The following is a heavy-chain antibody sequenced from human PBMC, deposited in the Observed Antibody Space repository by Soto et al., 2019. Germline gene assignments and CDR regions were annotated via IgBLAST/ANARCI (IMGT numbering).Heavy chain of an antibody. CDR1: GFTFSSYG. CDR3: AKWDVDTAMTFDY. CDR2: ISYDGSNK. J-gene: IGHJ4*02. V-gene: IGHV3-30*18. Sequence: QVQLVESGGGVVQPGRSLRLSCAASGFTFSSYGMHWVRQAPGKGLEWVAVISYDGSNKYYADSVKGRFTISRDNSKNTLYLQMNSLRAEDTAVYYCAKWDVDTAMTFDYWGQGTLVTVSS. D-gene: IGHD5-18*01.